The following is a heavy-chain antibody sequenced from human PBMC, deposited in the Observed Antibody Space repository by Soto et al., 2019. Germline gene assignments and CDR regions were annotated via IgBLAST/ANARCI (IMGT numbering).Heavy chain of an antibody. CDR1: GFTFSTYA. CDR3: AKDVGSGYTWDY. V-gene: IGHV3-23*01. D-gene: IGHD6-19*01. Sequence: EVQLLESGGGLVQPGGSLRLSCAVSGFTFSTYAMSWVRQAPGTGLEWVSTISGSGRNTYYADSVKGRFTISRDNSKNTLYLQMNGLRVEDTAVYYCAKDVGSGYTWDYWGQGTLVTVSS. J-gene: IGHJ4*02. CDR2: ISGSGRNT.